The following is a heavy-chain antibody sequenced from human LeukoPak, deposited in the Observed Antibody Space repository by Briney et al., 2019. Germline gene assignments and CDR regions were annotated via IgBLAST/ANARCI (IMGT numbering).Heavy chain of an antibody. CDR3: AREKIVVVPAGWFDP. D-gene: IGHD2-2*01. Sequence: SETLSLTCTVPGGSISSYYWSWIRQPAGKGLEWIGRIYTSGSTNYNPSLKSRVTMSVDTSKNQFSLKLSSVTAADTAVYYCAREKIVVVPAGWFDPWGQGTLVTVSS. CDR1: GGSISSYY. J-gene: IGHJ5*02. CDR2: IYTSGST. V-gene: IGHV4-4*07.